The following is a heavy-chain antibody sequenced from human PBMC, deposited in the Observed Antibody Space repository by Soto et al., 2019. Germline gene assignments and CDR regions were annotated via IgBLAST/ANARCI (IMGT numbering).Heavy chain of an antibody. CDR1: GFTFNHYA. CDR2: IIANGGT. D-gene: IGHD2-15*01. V-gene: IGHV3-23*01. Sequence: GGSLRLSCAASGFTFNHYAMSWVRQAPGKGLEWVSIIIANGGTFYADSVKGRFTISRDNSKNTVYLQMSSLRVEDTAIYYCAKDYTVAADPSSVILFDYWGRGAL. CDR3: AKDYTVAADPSSVILFDY. J-gene: IGHJ4*02.